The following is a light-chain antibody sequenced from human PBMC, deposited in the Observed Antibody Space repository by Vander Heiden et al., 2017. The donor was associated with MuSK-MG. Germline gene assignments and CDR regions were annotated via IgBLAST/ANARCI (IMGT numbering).Light chain of an antibody. CDR2: EVS. CDR3: SSFTSSSILGV. V-gene: IGLV2-14*01. Sequence: QSTLTQPASVSGSPGQSITISCTGTSSDVGGYNYVSWYQQHPGKVPKLIIDEVSNRPSGVSDRFSGSKSGNTASLSISGLQAEDEADYYCSSFTSSSILGVFGTGTKVNVL. CDR1: SSDVGGYNY. J-gene: IGLJ1*01.